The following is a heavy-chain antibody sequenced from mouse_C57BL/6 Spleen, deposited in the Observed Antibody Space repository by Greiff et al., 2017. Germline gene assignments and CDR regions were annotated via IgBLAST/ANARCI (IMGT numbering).Heavy chain of an antibody. D-gene: IGHD2-3*01. CDR3: ARSSAYDGYYWYFDV. J-gene: IGHJ1*03. Sequence: EVQLQQSGPELVKPGASVKISCKASGYSFTGYYMNWVKQSPEKSLEWIGEINPSTGGTTYNQKFKAKATLTVDKSSSTAYIQLKSLTSEDSAVYYCARSSAYDGYYWYFDVWGTGTTVTVSS. V-gene: IGHV1-42*01. CDR1: GYSFTGYY. CDR2: INPSTGGT.